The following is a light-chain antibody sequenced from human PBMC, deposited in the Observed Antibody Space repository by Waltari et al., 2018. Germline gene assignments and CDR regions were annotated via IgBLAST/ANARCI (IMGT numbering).Light chain of an antibody. CDR2: EGN. J-gene: IGLJ2*01. CDR1: SSDIGNYNFF. CDR3: CSYGVRVF. Sequence: QSALTQPASVSGSPGQSITISCTGNSSDIGNYNFFVSWYQHRPGEAPKLIIYEGNVRPSGVSDRFSGSKSGNAASLTISGLQAEDEAHYYCCSYGVRVFFGGGTKLTVL. V-gene: IGLV2-23*01.